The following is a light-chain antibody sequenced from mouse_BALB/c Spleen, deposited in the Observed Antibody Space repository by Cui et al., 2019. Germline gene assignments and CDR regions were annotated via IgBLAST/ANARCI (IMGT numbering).Light chain of an antibody. CDR3: QQYNSYPLT. V-gene: IGKV6-15*01. CDR1: QNVGPN. Sequence: DIVMTRSQKFMSTSVGDRVSVTCKASQNVGPNVAWYQQKPGQSPKALIYSTSYRYSGVPGRFTGSGSGTDFTLTISNVQSEDLAEYFCQQYNSYPLTFGAGTKLELK. J-gene: IGKJ5*01. CDR2: STS.